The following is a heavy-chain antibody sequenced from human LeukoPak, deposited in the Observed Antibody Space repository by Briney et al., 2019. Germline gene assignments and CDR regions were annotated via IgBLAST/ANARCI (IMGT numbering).Heavy chain of an antibody. CDR2: IYYSGST. J-gene: IGHJ4*02. D-gene: IGHD1-26*01. Sequence: SETLSLTCAVSGGSISSSNWWNWVRQPPGKGLEWIGNIYYSGSTYYNASLQSRVTISIDTSKNQFSLRLKSVTAADTAMYYCARSGGYGLIDYWGQGTLVTVSS. CDR3: ARSGGYGLIDY. CDR1: GGSISSSNW. V-gene: IGHV4-4*02.